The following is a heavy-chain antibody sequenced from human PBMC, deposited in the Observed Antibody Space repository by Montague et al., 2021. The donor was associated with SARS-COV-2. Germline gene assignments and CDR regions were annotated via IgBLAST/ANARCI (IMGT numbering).Heavy chain of an antibody. Sequence: SETLSLTCAVSGGSFDGYYCSWIRPSPGKGLEWIGEIKYSGYVNYNPSLGSRATISIDTSQNEFSLKLTSVTAADTALYFCASRMGVRAPYDYWGQGTLVTVSS. CDR2: IKYSGYV. CDR3: ASRMGVRAPYDY. J-gene: IGHJ4*02. D-gene: IGHD2-8*01. CDR1: GGSFDGYY. V-gene: IGHV4-34*01.